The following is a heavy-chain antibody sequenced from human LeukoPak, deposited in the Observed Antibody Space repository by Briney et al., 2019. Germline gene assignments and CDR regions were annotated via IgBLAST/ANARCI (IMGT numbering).Heavy chain of an antibody. CDR1: GGSISSYY. Sequence: SETLSLTXTVSGGSISSYYWSWIRQPPGKGLEWIGYIYYSGSTNYNPSLKSRVTISVDTSKNQFSLKLSSVTAADTAVYYCARGHCSSTSCYSDYWGQGTLVTVSS. CDR2: IYYSGST. CDR3: ARGHCSSTSCYSDY. D-gene: IGHD2-2*01. J-gene: IGHJ4*02. V-gene: IGHV4-59*08.